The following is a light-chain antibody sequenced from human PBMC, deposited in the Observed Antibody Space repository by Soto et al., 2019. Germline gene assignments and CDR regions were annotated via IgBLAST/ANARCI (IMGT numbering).Light chain of an antibody. CDR2: GES. CDR3: QEDRSSPWT. V-gene: IGKV3-20*01. CDR1: QNIGRTY. J-gene: IGKJ1*01. Sequence: EIVLTQSPGTLSLFPGERATLFCRASQNIGRTYLAWYQQRYGRTPGHLIHGESSRATDIPDRFSGSESGTDFMRSLTSQEPEDFAVYYCQEDRSSPWTFGQGTKVDMK.